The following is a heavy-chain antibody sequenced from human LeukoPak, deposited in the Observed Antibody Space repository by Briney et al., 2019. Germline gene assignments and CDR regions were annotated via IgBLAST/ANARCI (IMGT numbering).Heavy chain of an antibody. CDR1: GGSISSGDYY. CDR2: MYYSSST. D-gene: IGHD3-22*01. V-gene: IGHV4-30-4*01. J-gene: IGHJ5*02. CDR3: ARPYYYDSRIDP. Sequence: SETLSLTCTVSGGSISSGDYYWSWIRQPTGKGLVWIAYMYYSSSTYYNPSLKRLVTMSADTSKNQLSLKLSSVTAAHTAVYYCARPYYYDSRIDPWGQGILVTVSS.